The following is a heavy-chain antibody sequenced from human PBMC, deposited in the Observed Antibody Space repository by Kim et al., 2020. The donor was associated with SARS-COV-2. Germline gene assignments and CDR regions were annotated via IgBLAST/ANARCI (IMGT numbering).Heavy chain of an antibody. D-gene: IGHD2-21*02. J-gene: IGHJ2*01. Sequence: GGSLRLSCAASGFTFSSYGMHWVRQAPGKGLEWVAVISYDGSNKYYADSVKGRFTISRDNSKNTLYLQMNSLRAEDTAVYYCAKDHLGIVVVTVTQGGGYFDLWGRGTLVTVSS. CDR2: ISYDGSNK. CDR1: GFTFSSYG. V-gene: IGHV3-30*18. CDR3: AKDHLGIVVVTVTQGGGYFDL.